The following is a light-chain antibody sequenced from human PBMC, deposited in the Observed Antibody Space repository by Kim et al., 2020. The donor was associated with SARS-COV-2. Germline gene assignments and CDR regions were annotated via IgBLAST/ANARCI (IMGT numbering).Light chain of an antibody. J-gene: IGLJ2*01. CDR1: SLRSYY. CDR2: GKN. CDR3: NSRDSSGNHMV. Sequence: SSELTQDPAVSVALGQTVRITCQGDSLRSYYASWYQQKPGQAPVLVIYGKNNRPSGIPDRFSGSSSGNTASLTITGAPAEDEADYDCNSRDSSGNHMVFG. V-gene: IGLV3-19*01.